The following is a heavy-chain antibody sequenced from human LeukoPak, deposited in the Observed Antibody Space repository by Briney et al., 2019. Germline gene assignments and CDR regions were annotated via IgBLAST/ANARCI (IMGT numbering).Heavy chain of an antibody. V-gene: IGHV3-23*01. J-gene: IGHJ4*02. CDR2: ISGSGGST. Sequence: GGSLRLSCAASGFTFSRHAMSWVRQAPGKGLEWVSAISGSGGSTYYADSVKGRFTISRDNSKNTLYLQMNSLRAEDTAVYYCAKAGITMVRDSPGLFDYWGQGTLVTVSS. CDR1: GFTFSRHA. D-gene: IGHD3-10*01. CDR3: AKAGITMVRDSPGLFDY.